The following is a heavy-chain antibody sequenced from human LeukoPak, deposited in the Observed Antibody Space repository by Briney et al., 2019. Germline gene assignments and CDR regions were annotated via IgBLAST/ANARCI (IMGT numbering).Heavy chain of an antibody. CDR3: ARCGDILTGYSDYYYYMDV. CDR2: IKQDGSEK. CDR1: GFTFSRYW. Sequence: GGSLRLSCVASGFTFSRYWMSWVRQAPGKGLEWVANIKQDGSEKYYVDSVKGRFTISRDNAKNSLYLQMNSLRAEDTAVYYCARCGDILTGYSDYYYYMDVWGKGTTVTVSS. V-gene: IGHV3-7*01. D-gene: IGHD3-9*01. J-gene: IGHJ6*03.